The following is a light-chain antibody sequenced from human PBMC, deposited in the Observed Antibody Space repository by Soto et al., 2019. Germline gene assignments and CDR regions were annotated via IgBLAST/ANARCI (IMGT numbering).Light chain of an antibody. CDR1: SSDVGGYSY. V-gene: IGLV2-11*01. Sequence: QSVLTQPRSVSGSPGQSVTISCTGTSSDVGGYSYVSWYQQHPGKAPKLMIYDVTTRPSGIPDRFSGSKSGNTASLTISGLQAEDEADYYCFSYAGSYTFGLGTGTKLTVL. CDR3: FSYAGSYTFG. J-gene: IGLJ1*01. CDR2: DVT.